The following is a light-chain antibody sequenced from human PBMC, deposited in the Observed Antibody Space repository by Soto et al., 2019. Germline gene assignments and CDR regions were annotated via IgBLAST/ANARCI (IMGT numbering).Light chain of an antibody. CDR2: TNS. V-gene: IGLV1-44*01. CDR3: AAWDSSLRAPV. CDR1: SSNIGSES. Sequence: QSVLTQPPSGSGPAGQRVTSSCSGSSSNIGSESVNWYQHLPGTAPRLLISTNSLRPPEIPDRFRGSKSGTSASLAISGLQSEDESHYYCAAWDSSLRAPVLGTGTKLTVL. J-gene: IGLJ3*02.